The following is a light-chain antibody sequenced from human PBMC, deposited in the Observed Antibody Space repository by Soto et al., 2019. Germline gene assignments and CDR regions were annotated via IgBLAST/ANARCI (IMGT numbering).Light chain of an antibody. CDR2: GAS. CDR3: QQYGSSRDT. CDR1: QSVSGGNS. J-gene: IGKJ2*01. Sequence: EIVLTQSPGTLSLSPGERATLSCRASQSVSGGNSLAWYQHKPGQAPRLLIYGASNRATGTPDKFSGSGSGTDVTLTISRLEPEDFAVYYCQQYGSSRDTFGQGTKLEIK. V-gene: IGKV3-20*01.